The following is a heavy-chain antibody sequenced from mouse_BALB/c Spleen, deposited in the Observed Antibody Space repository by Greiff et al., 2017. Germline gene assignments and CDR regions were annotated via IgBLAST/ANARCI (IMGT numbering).Heavy chain of an antibody. CDR2: IRLKSDNYAT. J-gene: IGHJ2*01. CDR3: TGHYSYYFDY. D-gene: IGHD1-2*01. Sequence: EVQLVESGGGLVQPGGSMKLSCVASGFTFSSYWMSWVRQSPEKGLEWVAEIRLKSDNYATHYAESVKGKFTISRDDSKSRLYLQMNSLRAEDTGIYYCTGHYSYYFDYWGQGTTLTVSS. V-gene: IGHV6-3*03. CDR1: GFTFSSYW.